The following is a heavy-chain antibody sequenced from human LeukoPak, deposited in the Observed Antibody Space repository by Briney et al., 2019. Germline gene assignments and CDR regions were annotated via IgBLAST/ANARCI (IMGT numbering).Heavy chain of an antibody. D-gene: IGHD2-2*01. J-gene: IGHJ6*02. CDR2: IYYSGST. CDR1: GGSISSYY. V-gene: IGHV4-59*01. Sequence: SETLSLSCTVSGGSISSYYWRWIRQPPGKGLEWIGYIYYSGSTNYNPSLKSRVTISVDTSKNQFPLKLSSVTAADTAVYYCAVVPAARNDYYGMDVWGQGTTVTVSS. CDR3: AVVPAARNDYYGMDV.